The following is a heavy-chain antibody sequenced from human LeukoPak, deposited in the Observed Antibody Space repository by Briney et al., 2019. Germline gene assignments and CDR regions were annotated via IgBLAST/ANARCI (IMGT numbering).Heavy chain of an antibody. CDR2: IYTSGST. CDR1: GGSISSGSYY. J-gene: IGHJ4*02. Sequence: SETLSLTCTVSGGSISSGSYYWSWLRQPAGKGLEWIGRIYTSGSTNYNPSLKSRVTISVDTAKNQFSLKLSSVTAADTAVYYCARDGPKYSGSYLARPFGYWGQGTLVTVSS. CDR3: ARDGPKYSGSYLARPFGY. V-gene: IGHV4-61*02. D-gene: IGHD1-26*01.